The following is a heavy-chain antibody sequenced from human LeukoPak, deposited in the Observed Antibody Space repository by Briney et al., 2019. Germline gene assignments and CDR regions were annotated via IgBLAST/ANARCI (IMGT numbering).Heavy chain of an antibody. CDR2: MYHSGST. J-gene: IGHJ6*03. Sequence: PSETLSLTCAVSGYSISSGYYWGWFRQPPGKELEWIGCMYHSGSTYYNPSLKSRVTISVDTSKNQFSLKLSSVTAADTAVYYCARQGGSSSPYYYYYMDVWGKGTTVTVSS. CDR1: GYSISSGYY. V-gene: IGHV4-38-2*01. D-gene: IGHD6-13*01. CDR3: ARQGGSSSPYYYYYMDV.